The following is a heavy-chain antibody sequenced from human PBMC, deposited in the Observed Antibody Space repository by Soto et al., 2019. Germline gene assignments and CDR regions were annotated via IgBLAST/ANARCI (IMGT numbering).Heavy chain of an antibody. CDR2: IGASGGSS. D-gene: IGHD6-19*01. J-gene: IGHJ4*02. CDR1: GFTFSSYP. CDR3: ARISVSTENFDY. V-gene: IGHV3-23*01. Sequence: PGGSLRLSCAASGFTFSSYPMGWVRQAPGKGLEWVSSIGASGGSSYYADSVKGRFTISRDNSKSTLYLQMNSLRAEDTALHYCARISVSTENFDYWGQGTLVTVSS.